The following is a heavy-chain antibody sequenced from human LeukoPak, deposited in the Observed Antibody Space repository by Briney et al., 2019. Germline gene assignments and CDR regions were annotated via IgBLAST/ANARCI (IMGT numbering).Heavy chain of an antibody. CDR3: ARDQGSYGDFDY. Sequence: APVKVSCKASGYTFTGYYMHWVRQAPGQGLEWMGWINPNSGGTNYAQKFQGRVTMTRDTSISTAYMELSRLRSDDTAVYYCARDQGSYGDFDYWGQGTLVTVSS. V-gene: IGHV1-2*02. J-gene: IGHJ4*02. D-gene: IGHD4/OR15-4a*01. CDR2: INPNSGGT. CDR1: GYTFTGYY.